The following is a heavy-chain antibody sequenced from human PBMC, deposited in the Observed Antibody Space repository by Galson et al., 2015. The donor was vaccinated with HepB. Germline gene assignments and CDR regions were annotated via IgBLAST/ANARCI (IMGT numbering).Heavy chain of an antibody. J-gene: IGHJ3*02. CDR1: GGTFSSYA. D-gene: IGHD2-2*01. CDR2: IIPIFGTA. CDR3: AREGPRPESPGYCSSTSCYGDAFDI. V-gene: IGHV1-69*13. Sequence: SVKVSCKASGGTFSSYAISWVRQAPGQGLEWMGGIIPIFGTANYAQKFQGRVTITADESTSTAYMELSSLRSEDTAVYYCAREGPRPESPGYCSSTSCYGDAFDIWGQGTMVTVSS.